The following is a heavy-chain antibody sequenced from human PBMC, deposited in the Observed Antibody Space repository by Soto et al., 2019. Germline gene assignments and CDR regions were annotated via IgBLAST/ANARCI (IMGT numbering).Heavy chain of an antibody. CDR2: IYHSGST. D-gene: IGHD6-6*01. V-gene: IGHV4-4*02. J-gene: IGHJ6*02. Sequence: SETLSLTCAVSGGSISSSNWWSWVRQPPGKGLEWIGEIYHSGSTNYNPSLKSRVTISVDKSKNQFSLKLSSVTAADTAVYYCARDFHLLAARDDQPNQNYYYYYGMDVWGQGTTVTVSS. CDR1: GGSISSSNW. CDR3: ARDFHLLAARDDQPNQNYYYYYGMDV.